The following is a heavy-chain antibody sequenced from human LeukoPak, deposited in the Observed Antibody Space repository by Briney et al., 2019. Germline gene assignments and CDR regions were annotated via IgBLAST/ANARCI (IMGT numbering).Heavy chain of an antibody. D-gene: IGHD3-10*01. J-gene: IGHJ3*02. Sequence: PGGSLRLSCAASGFTFSSYAMSWVRQAPGMGLEWVSAISGSGGSTYYADSVKGRFTISRDNSKNTLYLQMNSLRAEDTAVYYCAKGEIWFGELSAFDIWGQGTMVTVSS. CDR3: AKGEIWFGELSAFDI. V-gene: IGHV3-23*01. CDR1: GFTFSSYA. CDR2: ISGSGGST.